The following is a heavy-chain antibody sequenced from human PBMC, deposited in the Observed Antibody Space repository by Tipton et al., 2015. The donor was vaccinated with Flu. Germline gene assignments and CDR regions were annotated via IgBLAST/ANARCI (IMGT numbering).Heavy chain of an antibody. CDR2: NYYSGST. J-gene: IGHJ4*02. V-gene: IGHV4-39*07. CDR1: GGSISSSSYY. D-gene: IGHD3-9*01. CDR3: AREGALTGSSKPADY. Sequence: LRLSCTVSGGSISSSSYYWGWFRQPPGKGLEWIGSNYYSGSTYYNPSLKSRVTISVDTSKNQFSLRLSSVTAADTAVYYCAREGALTGSSKPADYWGQGTLVTVSS.